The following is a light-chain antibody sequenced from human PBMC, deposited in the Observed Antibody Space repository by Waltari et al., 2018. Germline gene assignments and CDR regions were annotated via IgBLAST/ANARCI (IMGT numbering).Light chain of an antibody. CDR1: FNAIGPYTY. Sequence: QSALTPPPSASGSPGQSVTISCTGAFNAIGPYTYVSCSQHHPGKAPTLIIYAVSERPPGVPDRFSGSKSGNTASLTVSGLQAEDEADYYCASYTGSSNLFGGGTKLTVL. CDR3: ASYTGSSNL. CDR2: AVS. J-gene: IGLJ2*01. V-gene: IGLV2-8*01.